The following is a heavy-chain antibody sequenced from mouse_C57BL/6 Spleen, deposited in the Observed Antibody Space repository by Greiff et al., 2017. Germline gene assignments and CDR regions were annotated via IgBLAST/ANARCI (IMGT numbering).Heavy chain of an antibody. CDR2: ISSGGSYT. Sequence: MLVESGGDLVKPGGSLKLSCAASGFTFSSYGMSWVRQTPDKRLEWVATISSGGSYTYYPDSVKGRFTISRDNAKNTLYLQMSSLKSEDTAMYYCATSLPTGYFDVWGTGTTVTVSS. D-gene: IGHD2-1*01. CDR1: GFTFSSYG. CDR3: ATSLPTGYFDV. V-gene: IGHV5-6*02. J-gene: IGHJ1*03.